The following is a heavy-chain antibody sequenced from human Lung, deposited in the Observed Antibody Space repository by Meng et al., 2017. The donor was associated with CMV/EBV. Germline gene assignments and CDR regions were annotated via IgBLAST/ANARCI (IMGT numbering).Heavy chain of an antibody. CDR1: GFIFRGYA. Sequence: GESLKISCAASGFIFRGYAMSWVRQAPGKWLECVSSISGRTRVSSMSDSGEKTHYADSVKGRFTISRDNSKNTLFLEMTGLGVEDTALYYCANNEAMTGYDHQYAFGIWXQGTMVTVSS. CDR3: ANNEAMTGYDHQYAFGI. V-gene: IGHV3-23*01. J-gene: IGHJ3*02. CDR2: MSDSGEKT. D-gene: IGHD5-12*01.